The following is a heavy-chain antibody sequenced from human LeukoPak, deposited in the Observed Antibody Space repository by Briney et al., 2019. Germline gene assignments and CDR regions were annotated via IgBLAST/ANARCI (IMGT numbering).Heavy chain of an antibody. V-gene: IGHV1-3*01. D-gene: IGHD2-2*01. CDR3: ARDKGPYCSSTSCPPYNWFDP. CDR1: GYTFTSYA. Sequence: ASVKVSCKASGYTFTSYAMHWVRQAPGQRLEWMGWINAGNGNTKYSQKFQGRVTITRDTSTSTVYMELSSLRSEDTAVYYCARDKGPYCSSTSCPPYNWFDPWGQGTLVTVSS. CDR2: INAGNGNT. J-gene: IGHJ5*02.